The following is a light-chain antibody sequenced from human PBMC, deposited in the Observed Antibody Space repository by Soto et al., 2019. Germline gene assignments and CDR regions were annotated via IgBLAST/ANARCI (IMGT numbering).Light chain of an antibody. CDR2: DAS. V-gene: IGKV1-5*01. Sequence: DIQMTQSPSTLSASVGDRVTITCRASQSISSWLAWYQQKPGKAPKLLIYDASSLESGVTSSFSGSGSGTELTRTISSLQPDDFATYCCQQYNSYYTFGQGPKLEIK. CDR3: QQYNSYYT. CDR1: QSISSW. J-gene: IGKJ2*01.